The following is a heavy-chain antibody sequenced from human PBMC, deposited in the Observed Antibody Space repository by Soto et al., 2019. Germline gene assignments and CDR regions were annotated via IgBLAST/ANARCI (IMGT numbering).Heavy chain of an antibody. CDR1: GDTFSTYT. D-gene: IGHD2-8*02. Sequence: QVQLVQSGAEVKKPGSSVKVSCKASGDTFSTYTITWMRQAPGQGLEWMGGIIPRSATSNYAQKFQGRVTSTADEATRTAYMKLSSLRSEDTAVYYCAREGRVLVPTTVNSDYYYYAMDVWGQGTTVTVSS. J-gene: IGHJ6*02. CDR3: AREGRVLVPTTVNSDYYYYAMDV. CDR2: IIPRSATS. V-gene: IGHV1-69*12.